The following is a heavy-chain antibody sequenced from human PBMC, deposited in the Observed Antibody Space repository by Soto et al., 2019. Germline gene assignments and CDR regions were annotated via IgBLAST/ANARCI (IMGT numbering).Heavy chain of an antibody. CDR1: GFTFSSYA. CDR3: AAAAGTAFYYYYGMDV. V-gene: IGHV3-30-3*01. CDR2: ISYDGSNK. D-gene: IGHD6-13*01. J-gene: IGHJ6*02. Sequence: GSLRLSCAASGFTFSSYAMHWVRQAPGKGLEWVAVISYDGSNKYYADSVKGRFTISRDNSKNTLYLQMNSLRAEDTAVYYCAAAAGTAFYYYYGMDVWGQGTTVTVSS.